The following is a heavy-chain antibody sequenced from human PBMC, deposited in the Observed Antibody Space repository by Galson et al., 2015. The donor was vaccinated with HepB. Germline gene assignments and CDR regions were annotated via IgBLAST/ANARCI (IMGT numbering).Heavy chain of an antibody. J-gene: IGHJ5*02. Sequence: EALSLTCAVYGGSFSGYYWSWIRQPPWKGLEWIVEINHSGSTNYNPSLKSRVTISVDTSKNQFSLKLSSVTAADTAVYYWARERYDSSGYLTNNWFDPWGQGTMVTVSS. V-gene: IGHV4-34*01. D-gene: IGHD3-22*01. CDR2: INHSGST. CDR1: GGSFSGYY. CDR3: ARERYDSSGYLTNNWFDP.